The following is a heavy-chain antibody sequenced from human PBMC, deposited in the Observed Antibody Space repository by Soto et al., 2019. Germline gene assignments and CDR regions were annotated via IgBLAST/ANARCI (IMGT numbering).Heavy chain of an antibody. J-gene: IGHJ5*02. CDR2: INHSGST. Sequence: QVQLQQWGAGLLKPSETLSLTCAVYGGSFSGYYWSWIRQPPGKGLEWIGEINHSGSTNYNPSLKSRVTISVDTSKNQFSLKLSSVTAADTAVYYSAREYPWTMVRGVSRWFDPWGQGTLVTVSS. CDR1: GGSFSGYY. CDR3: AREYPWTMVRGVSRWFDP. D-gene: IGHD3-10*01. V-gene: IGHV4-34*01.